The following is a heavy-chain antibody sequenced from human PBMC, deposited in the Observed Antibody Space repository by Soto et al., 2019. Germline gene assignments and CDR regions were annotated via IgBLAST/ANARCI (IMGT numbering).Heavy chain of an antibody. V-gene: IGHV1-8*01. Sequence: QVPLVQSGAEVKKPGASVKVSCKASGYTFTSYDINWVRQATGQGLEWMGWMNPNSGNTGYAQKFQGRVTMTRNTSISTAYMELSSLRSEDTAVYYCARQGWWCSGGSCYLDYWGQGTLVTVSS. J-gene: IGHJ4*02. CDR1: GYTFTSYD. D-gene: IGHD2-15*01. CDR3: ARQGWWCSGGSCYLDY. CDR2: MNPNSGNT.